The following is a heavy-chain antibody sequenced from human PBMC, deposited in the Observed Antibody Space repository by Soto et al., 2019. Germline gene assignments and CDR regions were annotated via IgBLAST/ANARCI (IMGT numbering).Heavy chain of an antibody. J-gene: IGHJ6*02. CDR1: GFTFSSYS. D-gene: IGHD2-15*01. CDR2: ISSSSSYI. V-gene: IGHV3-21*01. Sequence: GGSLRLSCAASGFTFSSYSMNWVRQAPGKGLEWVSSISSSSSYIYYADSVKGRFTISRDNAKNSLYLQMNSLRAEDTAVYYCAREGCSGGSCYYYYGMDVWGQGTTVTSP. CDR3: AREGCSGGSCYYYYGMDV.